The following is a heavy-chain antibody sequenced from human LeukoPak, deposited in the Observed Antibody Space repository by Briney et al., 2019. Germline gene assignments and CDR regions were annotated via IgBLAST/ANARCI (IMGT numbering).Heavy chain of an antibody. D-gene: IGHD1-26*01. V-gene: IGHV4-34*01. Sequence: PSETLSLTCAVYGGSFSGYYWSWIRQPPGKGLEWIGEINHSGSTNYNPSLKSRVTISVDTSKNQFSLKLSSVTAADTAVYYCVRGYSGSYGSGYYFDYWGQGTLVTVSS. CDR3: VRGYSGSYGSGYYFDY. CDR1: GGSFSGYY. J-gene: IGHJ4*02. CDR2: INHSGST.